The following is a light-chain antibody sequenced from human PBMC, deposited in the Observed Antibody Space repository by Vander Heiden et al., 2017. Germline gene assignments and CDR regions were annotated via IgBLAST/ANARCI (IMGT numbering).Light chain of an antibody. CDR1: ALPKQY. J-gene: IGLJ1*01. V-gene: IGLV3-25*03. Sequence: SYELTQPPSVSVSPGQTARITCSGDALPKQYAYWYQQKPGQAPVQVIYKDSERPSGIPERFSGSSSGTTVTLTISGVQAEDEADYYCQSADSSGTYYVFGTGTKVTVL. CDR3: QSADSSGTYYV. CDR2: KDS.